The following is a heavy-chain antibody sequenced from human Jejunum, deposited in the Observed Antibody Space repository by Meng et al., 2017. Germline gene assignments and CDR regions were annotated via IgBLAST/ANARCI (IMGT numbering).Heavy chain of an antibody. CDR1: VDSIGSTTW. CDR2: IYHSGRT. V-gene: IGHV4-4*02. Sequence: QWPLQEAGPGLVMPSGTLWLTCEVSVDSIGSTTWWDWLRQPPGKGLEWIGEIYHSGRTNFNPSLESRVTISVDESKNQFSLTLNSVTAADTAVYYCARGVGDIRVGFDYWGQGILVTVSS. J-gene: IGHJ4*02. D-gene: IGHD5-12*01. CDR3: ARGVGDIRVGFDY.